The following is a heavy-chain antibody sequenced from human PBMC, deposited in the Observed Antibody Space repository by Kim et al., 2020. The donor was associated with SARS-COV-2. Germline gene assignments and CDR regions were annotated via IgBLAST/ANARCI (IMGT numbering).Heavy chain of an antibody. D-gene: IGHD6-19*01. Sequence: ASVKVSCKASGYTFTSYGISWVRQAPGQGLEWMGWISAYNGNTNYAQKLQGRVTMTTDTSTSTAYMELRSLRSDDTAVYYCARENSSGWYEDYYYYGMDVWGQGTTVTVSS. J-gene: IGHJ6*02. V-gene: IGHV1-18*01. CDR3: ARENSSGWYEDYYYYGMDV. CDR1: GYTFTSYG. CDR2: ISAYNGNT.